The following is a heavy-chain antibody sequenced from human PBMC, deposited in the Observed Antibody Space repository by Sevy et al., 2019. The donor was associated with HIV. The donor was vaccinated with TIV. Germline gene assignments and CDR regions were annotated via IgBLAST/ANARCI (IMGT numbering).Heavy chain of an antibody. Sequence: GGSLRLSCAASGFTFITYAMNWVRQAPGKGLEWVSTISGSGDSTYYADSVKGRFTISRDNSKNTLYLQMNSLRAADTALYYCARDHVESSGYYPLGAFDIWGQGTMVTVSS. CDR2: ISGSGDST. CDR3: ARDHVESSGYYPLGAFDI. CDR1: GFTFITYA. D-gene: IGHD3-22*01. J-gene: IGHJ3*02. V-gene: IGHV3-23*01.